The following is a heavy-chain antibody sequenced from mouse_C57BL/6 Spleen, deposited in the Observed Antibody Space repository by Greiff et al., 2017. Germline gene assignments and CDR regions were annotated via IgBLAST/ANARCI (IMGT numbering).Heavy chain of an antibody. V-gene: IGHV2-2*01. D-gene: IGHD2-3*01. Sequence: QVQLKESGPGLVQPSQSLSITCTVSGFSLTSYGVHWVRQSPGKGLEWLGVIWSGGSTDYNAAFISRLSISKDNSKSQVFFKMNSLQADDTAIYYCATIYDGYYVLYYYAMDYWGQGTSVTVSS. CDR1: GFSLTSYG. J-gene: IGHJ4*01. CDR2: IWSGGST. CDR3: ATIYDGYYVLYYYAMDY.